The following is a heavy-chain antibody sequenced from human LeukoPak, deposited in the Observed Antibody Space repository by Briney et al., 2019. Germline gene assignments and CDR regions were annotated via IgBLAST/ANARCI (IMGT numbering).Heavy chain of an antibody. Sequence: PSETLSLTCTVSGGYISSSFWTWIRHAPGQGLELIGFTYDGGRGNYKPSLRSRVDISLDTSSNRYSLRLTSVTAADTGVYYCARLWRPHDYDNWFDHWGQGILVTVSS. V-gene: IGHV4-59*13. CDR3: ARLWRPHDYDNWFDH. J-gene: IGHJ5*02. D-gene: IGHD4-17*01. CDR2: TYDGGRG. CDR1: GGYISSSF.